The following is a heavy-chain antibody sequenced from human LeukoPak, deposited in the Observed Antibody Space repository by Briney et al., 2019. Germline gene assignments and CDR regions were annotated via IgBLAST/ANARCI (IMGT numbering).Heavy chain of an antibody. J-gene: IGHJ5*02. V-gene: IGHV3-74*01. CDR1: GFTFSSYW. CDR3: VRAGGGSSRMAFDP. CDR2: ISTDESST. Sequence: GGCLRLSCADSGFTFSSYWMHWVRQAPGKGLGWVSCISTDESSTRYADSVKGRFTISRDNAKNTLYLQMNSLRVEDTALYYCVRAGGGSSRMAFDPWGQGTLVTVSS. D-gene: IGHD2-15*01.